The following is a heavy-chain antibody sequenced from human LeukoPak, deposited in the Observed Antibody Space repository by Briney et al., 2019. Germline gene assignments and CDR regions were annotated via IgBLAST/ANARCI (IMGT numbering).Heavy chain of an antibody. CDR3: ARGGGSGTHSGDY. J-gene: IGHJ4*01. CDR1: GFTFSSYS. Sequence: PGGSLRLSCAASGFTFSSYSMNWVRQAPGKGLEWVSYISSSGATTYYADSVKGRFTISRDNARNSLFLQMNSLRDEDTAVYFCARGGGSGTHSGDYWGHGTLVTVSS. D-gene: IGHD1-26*01. CDR2: ISSSGATT. V-gene: IGHV3-48*02.